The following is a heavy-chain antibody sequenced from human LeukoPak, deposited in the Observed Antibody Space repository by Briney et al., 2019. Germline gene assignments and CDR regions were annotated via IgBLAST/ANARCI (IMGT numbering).Heavy chain of an antibody. CDR1: GGSISSSSYY. CDR2: IYYSGST. V-gene: IGHV4-39*07. CDR3: ARERRYFDWLPHVDY. Sequence: SETLSLTCTVSGGSISSSSYYWGWIRQPPGKGLEWIGSIYYSGSTYYNPSLKSRVTISVDTSKNQFSLKLSSVTAADTAVYYCARERRYFDWLPHVDYWGQGTLVTVSS. D-gene: IGHD3-9*01. J-gene: IGHJ4*02.